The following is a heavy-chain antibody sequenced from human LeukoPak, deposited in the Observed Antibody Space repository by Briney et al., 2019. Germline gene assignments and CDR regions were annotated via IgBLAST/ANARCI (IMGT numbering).Heavy chain of an antibody. CDR2: IIPILGIA. D-gene: IGHD4-23*01. J-gene: IGHJ4*02. CDR1: GGTFSSYT. CDR3: ARVVTPHGDYGGDYFDY. V-gene: IGHV1-69*02. Sequence: ASVKVSCKASGGTFSSYTISWVRQAPGQGLEWMGRIIPILGIANYAQEFQGRVTITADKSTSTAYMELSSLRSEDTAVYYCARVVTPHGDYGGDYFDYWGQGTLVTVSS.